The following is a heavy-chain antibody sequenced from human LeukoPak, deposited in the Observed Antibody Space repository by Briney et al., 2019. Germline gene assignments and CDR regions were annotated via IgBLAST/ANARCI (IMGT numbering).Heavy chain of an antibody. V-gene: IGHV3-48*03. D-gene: IGHD3-10*02. J-gene: IGHJ6*04. CDR1: GFSFRDYE. CDR2: VNQRGRTT. Sequence: PGGSLRLSCAASGFSFRDYELTWVRQVPGKGLERISYVNQRGRTTSYADSVKGRFTISRDNAKNSLYLQMNSLRAEDTAVYYCAELGITMIGGVWGKGTTVTISS. CDR3: AELGITMIGGV.